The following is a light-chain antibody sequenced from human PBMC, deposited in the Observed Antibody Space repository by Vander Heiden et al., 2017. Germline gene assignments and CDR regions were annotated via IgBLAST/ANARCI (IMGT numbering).Light chain of an antibody. CDR2: GAS. CDR3: QQDGSSPWT. J-gene: IGKJ1*01. CDR1: QSVSSSY. V-gene: IGKV3-20*01. Sequence: EIVLTQSPGTLSLSPGERATLSCRASQSVSSSYLAWYQQKPGQAPRLLIYGASSRATGIPDRFSGSGSGTDFTLTISRLEPEDFAAYYCQQDGSSPWTFGQGTKVEIK.